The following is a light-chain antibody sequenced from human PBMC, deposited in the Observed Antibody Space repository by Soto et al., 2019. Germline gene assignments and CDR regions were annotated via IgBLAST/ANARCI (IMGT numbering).Light chain of an antibody. CDR2: DVS. CDR3: SSFTTSSTYV. CDR1: SSDVGAYNR. V-gene: IGLV2-18*02. Sequence: QSALTQPPSVSGSPGRSVTISCTGTSSDVGAYNRVSWYQQPPGAAPKLMICDVSNRPSGVPERFSGSKSGNTASLTIFGLQAEDEADYYCSSFTTSSTYVFGTGTKLTVL. J-gene: IGLJ1*01.